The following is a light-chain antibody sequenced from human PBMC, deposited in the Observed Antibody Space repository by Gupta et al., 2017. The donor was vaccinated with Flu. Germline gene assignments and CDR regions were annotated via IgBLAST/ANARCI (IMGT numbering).Light chain of an antibody. J-gene: IGKJ1*01. CDR2: DAF. Sequence: EIVLTQSPATLSLSPGERATLSCRASQSVSSYLAWYQQMPDQAPRLVIYDAFNRATGIPARFSGSGSGTDFTLTISSLEPEDFAVYYCQQRSNWPRTFGQGTKVEIK. CDR1: QSVSSY. CDR3: QQRSNWPRT. V-gene: IGKV3-11*01.